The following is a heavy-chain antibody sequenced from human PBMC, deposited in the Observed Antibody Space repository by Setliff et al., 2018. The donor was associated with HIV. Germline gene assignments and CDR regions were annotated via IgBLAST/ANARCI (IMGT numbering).Heavy chain of an antibody. CDR3: ATRPADTKWYGVFDY. CDR2: IYGSGIT. Sequence: SETLSLTCSVSGGSISAHYWSWIRQSPGKGLEWIGYIYGSGITNYNPSLRGRVTISIDTSKNQFSLRLNSVTAPDTAVYYCATRPADTKWYGVFDYWGQGRLVTV. D-gene: IGHD3-10*01. J-gene: IGHJ4*02. V-gene: IGHV4-4*09. CDR1: GGSISAHY.